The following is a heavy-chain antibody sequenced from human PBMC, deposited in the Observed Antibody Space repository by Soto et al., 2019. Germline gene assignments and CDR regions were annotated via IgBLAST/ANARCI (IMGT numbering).Heavy chain of an antibody. Sequence: PSETLSLTCAVYGGSFSGYYWSWIRQPPGKGLEWIGEINHSGSTNYNPSLKSRVTISVDTSKNQFSLKLSSVTAADTAVYYCARVRGDIVVVPAATIDYWGQGTLVS. CDR3: ARVRGDIVVVPAATIDY. J-gene: IGHJ4*02. D-gene: IGHD2-2*01. CDR2: INHSGST. V-gene: IGHV4-34*01. CDR1: GGSFSGYY.